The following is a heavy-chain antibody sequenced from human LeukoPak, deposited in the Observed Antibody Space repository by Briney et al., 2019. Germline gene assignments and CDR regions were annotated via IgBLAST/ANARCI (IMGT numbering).Heavy chain of an antibody. Sequence: ASVKVSCKASGYIFIGYYMYWVRQAPGQGLEWMGRINPYSGGTEYAQNLQGRITMTRNTSISTAYMELSSLRSEDTAVYYCARGQRIAVAGTGRYYYYMDVWGKGTTVTVSS. J-gene: IGHJ6*03. V-gene: IGHV1-2*06. D-gene: IGHD6-19*01. CDR2: INPYSGGT. CDR3: ARGQRIAVAGTGRYYYYMDV. CDR1: GYIFIGYY.